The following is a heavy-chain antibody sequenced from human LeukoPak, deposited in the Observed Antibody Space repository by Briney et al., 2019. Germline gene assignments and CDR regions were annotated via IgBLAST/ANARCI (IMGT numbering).Heavy chain of an antibody. D-gene: IGHD6-13*01. J-gene: IGHJ6*03. CDR2: IRSKANSYAT. CDR3: TRVRSSSWYNLYYYYMDV. Sequence: GGSLRLSCAASGFTFSSYAMHWVRQASGKGLEWVGRIRSKANSYATAYAASVKGRFTISRDDSKNTAYLQMNSLKTEDTAVYYCTRVRSSSWYNLYYYYMDVWGKGTTVTVSS. V-gene: IGHV3-73*01. CDR1: GFTFSSYA.